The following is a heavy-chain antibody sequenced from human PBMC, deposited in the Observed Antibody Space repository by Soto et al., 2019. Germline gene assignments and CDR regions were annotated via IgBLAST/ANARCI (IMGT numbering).Heavy chain of an antibody. J-gene: IGHJ4*02. CDR3: ARGGVAVTDKAPYYFDY. V-gene: IGHV1-46*01. Sequence: ASVKVSCKASGSITNHHMHWVRQAPGQGLEWMGIFNPSGLSTTYAQKFQGRVTITRDTSTSTVYMELSSLTSEDTAVYYCARGGVAVTDKAPYYFDYWGQGTLVTVSS. CDR2: FNPSGLST. D-gene: IGHD6-19*01. CDR1: GSITNHH.